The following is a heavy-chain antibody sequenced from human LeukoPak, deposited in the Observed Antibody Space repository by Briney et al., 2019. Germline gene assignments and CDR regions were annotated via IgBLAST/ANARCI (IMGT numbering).Heavy chain of an antibody. V-gene: IGHV3-11*04. CDR2: ISSSGSTI. D-gene: IGHD6-13*01. CDR3: ARADLAAAGTYYMDV. CDR1: GFTFSDYY. J-gene: IGHJ6*03. Sequence: GGSLRLSCAASGFTFSDYYMSWIRQAPGKGLEWVSYISSSGSTIYHADSVKGRFTISRDNAKNSLYLQMNSLRAEDTAVYYCARADLAAAGTYYMDVWGKGTTVTVSS.